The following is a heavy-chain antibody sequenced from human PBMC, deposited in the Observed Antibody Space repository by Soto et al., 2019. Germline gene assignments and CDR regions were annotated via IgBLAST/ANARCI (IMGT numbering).Heavy chain of an antibody. D-gene: IGHD6-25*01. CDR2: ISGYNGNT. V-gene: IGHV1-18*04. Sequence: GAAVKVSCKASGYTFTTYGISWVRQAPGQGLEWMGWISGYNGNTNYAQKLQGRVTMTTDTSTSTAYMELRSLRSDDTAVYYCARDAATYYEPYYYCIDVWGQGTTVPASS. J-gene: IGHJ6*02. CDR1: GYTFTTYG. CDR3: ARDAATYYEPYYYCIDV.